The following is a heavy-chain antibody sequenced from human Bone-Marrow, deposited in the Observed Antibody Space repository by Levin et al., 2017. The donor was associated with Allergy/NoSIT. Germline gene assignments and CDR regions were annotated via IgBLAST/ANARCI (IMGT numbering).Heavy chain of an antibody. D-gene: IGHD4-17*01. Sequence: GESLKISCAVSGFTFRIYAMSWVRQAPGKGLEWVSGISGSGENTYYADSVKGRFTISRDNSKNTLYLQMNSLRADDTAVYYCANPTTVTTLSYWGQGTLVTVSS. CDR1: GFTFRIYA. J-gene: IGHJ4*02. V-gene: IGHV3-23*01. CDR2: ISGSGENT. CDR3: ANPTTVTTLSY.